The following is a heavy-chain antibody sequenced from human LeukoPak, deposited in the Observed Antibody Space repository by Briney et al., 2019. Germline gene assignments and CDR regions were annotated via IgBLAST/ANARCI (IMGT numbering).Heavy chain of an antibody. CDR3: ARAAKWGLYYFDY. CDR1: GGSISSSNW. D-gene: IGHD7-27*01. CDR2: IYHSGST. V-gene: IGHV4-4*02. J-gene: IGHJ4*02. Sequence: PSETLSLTCAVSGGSISSSNWWSWVRQPPGKGLEWIGEIYHSGSTNYNPSLKSRVTISVDKSKNQFSLKLSSVTAADTAVYYCARAAKWGLYYFDYWGQGTLVTVSS.